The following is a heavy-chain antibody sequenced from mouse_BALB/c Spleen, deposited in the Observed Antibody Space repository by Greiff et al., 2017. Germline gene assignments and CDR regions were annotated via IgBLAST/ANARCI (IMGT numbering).Heavy chain of an antibody. CDR3: AGANWRAY. J-gene: IGHJ3*01. CDR1: GFNIKDTY. CDR2: IDPANGNT. Sequence: VQLQQSGAELVKPGASVKLSCTASGFNIKDTYMHWVKQRPEQGLEWIGRIDPANGNTKYDPKFQGKATITADTSSNTAYLQLSSLTSEDTAVYYCAGANWRAYWGQGTLVTVSA. D-gene: IGHD4-1*01. V-gene: IGHV14-3*02.